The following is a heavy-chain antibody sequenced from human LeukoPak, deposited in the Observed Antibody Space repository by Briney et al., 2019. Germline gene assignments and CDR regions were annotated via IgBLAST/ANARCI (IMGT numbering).Heavy chain of an antibody. V-gene: IGHV1-8*03. CDR1: GYTFTSYD. D-gene: IGHD3-22*01. CDR2: MNPNSGNT. CDR3: ARGPYYYDSSGPRGFDP. J-gene: IGHJ5*02. Sequence: ASVKVSCKASGYTFTSYDINWVRQATGQGLEWMGWMNPNSGNTGYAQKFQGRVTITRNTSISTAYMELSSLRSEDTAVYYCARGPYYYDSSGPRGFDPWGQGTLVTVSS.